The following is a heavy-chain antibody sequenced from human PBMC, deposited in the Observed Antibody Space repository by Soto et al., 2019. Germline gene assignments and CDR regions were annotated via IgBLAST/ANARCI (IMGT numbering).Heavy chain of an antibody. D-gene: IGHD1-26*01. Sequence: QLQLQESGPGLVKPSETLSLTCTVSGGAISSSNYYWGWIRQPPGKGLEWIGSIYYSGSTYHNPPLKSRVTISKDTSKSQCSLRLSSVTAADGAVDYCAVGSSGVYYIYWGQGIQVTVSS. J-gene: IGHJ4*02. CDR2: IYYSGST. CDR3: AVGSSGVYYIY. CDR1: GGAISSSNYY. V-gene: IGHV4-39*01.